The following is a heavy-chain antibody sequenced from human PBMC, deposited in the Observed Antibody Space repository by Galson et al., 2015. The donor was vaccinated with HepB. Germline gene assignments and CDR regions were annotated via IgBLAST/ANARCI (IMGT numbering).Heavy chain of an antibody. Sequence: SVEVSFKASGYTFTSYYMHWVRQAPGQGLEWMGIINPSGGSTSYAQKFQGRVTITRDTSTSTVYMELSSLRSEDTAVYYCARRTILNAFDYWGQGTLVTVSS. CDR2: INPSGGST. CDR1: GYTFTSYY. J-gene: IGHJ4*02. D-gene: IGHD2-2*01. CDR3: ARRTILNAFDY. V-gene: IGHV1-46*01.